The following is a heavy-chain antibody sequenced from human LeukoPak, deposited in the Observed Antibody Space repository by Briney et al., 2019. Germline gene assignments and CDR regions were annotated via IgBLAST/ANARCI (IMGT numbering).Heavy chain of an antibody. CDR3: ASLIETAGDLFDY. Sequence: SETLSLTCTVSGGSISSSSYYWGWIRQPPGKGLERIGSIYYSGSTYYNPSLKSRVTISVDTSKNQFSLKLSSVTAADTAVYYCASLIETAGDLFDYWGQGTLVTVSS. V-gene: IGHV4-39*01. J-gene: IGHJ4*02. CDR1: GGSISSSSYY. CDR2: IYYSGST. D-gene: IGHD2-21*02.